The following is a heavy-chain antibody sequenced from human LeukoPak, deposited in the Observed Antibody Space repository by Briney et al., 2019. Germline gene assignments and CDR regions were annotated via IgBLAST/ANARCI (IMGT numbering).Heavy chain of an antibody. V-gene: IGHV3-21*01. Sequence: GGSLRLSCAASGFTFSGYSMSWVRQAPGKGLEWVSIISSSSSHIFDADSVKGRFTISRDNSKNTLSLQMNSLRAEDTAVYYCVKVDYGSGILWGQGTLVTVSS. CDR2: ISSSSSHI. CDR1: GFTFSGYS. J-gene: IGHJ4*02. D-gene: IGHD3-10*01. CDR3: VKVDYGSGIL.